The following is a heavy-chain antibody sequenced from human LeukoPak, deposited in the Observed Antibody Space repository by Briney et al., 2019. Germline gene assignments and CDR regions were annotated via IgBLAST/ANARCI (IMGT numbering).Heavy chain of an antibody. CDR2: ISFDGRNK. V-gene: IGHV3-30*03. J-gene: IGHJ3*02. CDR1: GFTFSAYG. Sequence: GGSLRLSCAASGFTFSAYGMHWVRQAPGKGLEYVADISFDGRNKYYADSVKGRFTISRDNSKNTLYLQMNSLRPEDTAVYYCATSPYHVFDIWGQGTLVIVSS. CDR3: ATSPYHVFDI.